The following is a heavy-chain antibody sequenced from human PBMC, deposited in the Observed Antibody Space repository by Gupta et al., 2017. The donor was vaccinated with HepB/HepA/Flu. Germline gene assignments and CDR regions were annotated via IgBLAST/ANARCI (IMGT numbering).Heavy chain of an antibody. Sequence: QVQLPESGPGQVKPSDTLSLPCTVPGGSISRYYWSWIRQPPGKGLEWIGYLYYSRTTNYNPSLKSRLTMSVDTSKNQFSLKLTSVTAADTAVYYCARGRGTYYYYGMGVWGQGTTVTVSS. V-gene: IGHV4-59*08. CDR3: ARGRGTYYYYGMGV. J-gene: IGHJ6*02. CDR2: LYYSRTT. D-gene: IGHD1-1*01. CDR1: GGSISRYY.